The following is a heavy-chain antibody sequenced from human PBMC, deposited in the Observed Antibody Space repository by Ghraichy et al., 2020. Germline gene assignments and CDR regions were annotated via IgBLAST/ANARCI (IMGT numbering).Heavy chain of an antibody. Sequence: LSLTCAASGFTFSNYWMSWVRQAPGKGLEWVANIKEDGSKKYYVDSVEGRFTISRDNAKNSLYLQMNSLRAEDTAVYYCTRVVSAYDYSNYWGLGTLVTVSS. D-gene: IGHD5-12*01. J-gene: IGHJ4*02. V-gene: IGHV3-7*01. CDR3: TRVVSAYDYSNY. CDR2: IKEDGSKK. CDR1: GFTFSNYW.